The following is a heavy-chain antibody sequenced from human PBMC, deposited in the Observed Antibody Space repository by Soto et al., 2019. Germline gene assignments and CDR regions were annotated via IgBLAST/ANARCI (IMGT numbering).Heavy chain of an antibody. CDR3: ARGVGVDYGDYGYFQH. V-gene: IGHV1-18*03. Sequence: QVQLVQSGAEVKKPGASVKVSCKTSGYSFRDYVISWVRQAPGQGLEWLGWLAPYNGNTRNAQKIQGRVTMTTDTSTSTAYMELRSLTSDDMAVYYCARGVGVDYGDYGYFQHWGQGTLVTVSS. CDR2: LAPYNGNT. D-gene: IGHD4-17*01. J-gene: IGHJ1*01. CDR1: GYSFRDYV.